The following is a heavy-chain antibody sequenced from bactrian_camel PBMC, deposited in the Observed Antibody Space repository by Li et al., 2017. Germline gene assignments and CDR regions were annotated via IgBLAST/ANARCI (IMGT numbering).Heavy chain of an antibody. J-gene: IGHJ4*01. CDR2: IRRDGDE. V-gene: IGHV3S9*01. D-gene: IGHD4*01. Sequence: HVQLVESGGGSVQAGGSLTLSCAISGLTYKRNTLAWFRQVPGQAREGIAGIRRDGDECYADSVKGRFTISQDNAKNIIYLQMNSLTPDDTAMYYCAAGTRIIVGDYCDGITNWGQGTQVTVS. CDR1: GLTYKRNT. CDR3: AAGTRIIVGDYCDGITN.